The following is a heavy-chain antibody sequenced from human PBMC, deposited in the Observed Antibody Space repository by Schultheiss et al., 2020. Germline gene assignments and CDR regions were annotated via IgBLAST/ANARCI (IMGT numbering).Heavy chain of an antibody. CDR1: GGTFSSYA. Sequence: AVKVSCKASGGTFSSYAISWVRQAPGQGLEWMGGIIPIFGTANYAQKFQGRVTITADESTSTAYMELSSLRSEDTAVYYCAKDLVVGATPTRDYYYYGMDVWGQGTTVTVSS. CDR3: AKDLVVGATPTRDYYYYGMDV. J-gene: IGHJ6*02. CDR2: IIPIFGTA. V-gene: IGHV1-69*13. D-gene: IGHD1-26*01.